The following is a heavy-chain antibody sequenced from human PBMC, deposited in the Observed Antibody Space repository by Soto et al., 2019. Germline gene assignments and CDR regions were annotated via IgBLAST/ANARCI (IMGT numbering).Heavy chain of an antibody. J-gene: IGHJ4*02. Sequence: PSETLSLTCSVSDDSINRDNFSWAWFPQPPGKGLEWIGSIYYRGNAYYNPSLQTRVTISLDKSKSQFSLKLNSVTAADSAVYFCARLEGLATISYYFDFWGPGALVTVSS. CDR1: DDSINRDNFS. D-gene: IGHD3-9*01. CDR2: IYYRGNA. CDR3: ARLEGLATISYYFDF. V-gene: IGHV4-39*01.